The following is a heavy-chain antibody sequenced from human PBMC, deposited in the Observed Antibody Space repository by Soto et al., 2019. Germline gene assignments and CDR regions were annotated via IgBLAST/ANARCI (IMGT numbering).Heavy chain of an antibody. D-gene: IGHD4-17*01. Sequence: GSLRLSCAASGFTFSSYAMSWVRQAPGKGLEWVSAISGSGGSTYYADSVKGRFTISRDNSKNTLYLQMNSLRAEDTAVYYCAKDSTTVVTPNDAFDIWGQGTMVTVS. CDR2: ISGSGGST. CDR1: GFTFSSYA. CDR3: AKDSTTVVTPNDAFDI. J-gene: IGHJ3*02. V-gene: IGHV3-23*01.